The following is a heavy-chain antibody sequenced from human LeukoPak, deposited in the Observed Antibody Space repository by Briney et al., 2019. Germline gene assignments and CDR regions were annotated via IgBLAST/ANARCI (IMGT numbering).Heavy chain of an antibody. CDR3: ARDRGERSFGELPPLLWGAWYYYYYMDV. V-gene: IGHV4-39*07. Sequence: PSETLSLTCTVSGGSISSSSYYWGWIRQPPGKGLEWIGSIYYSGSTYYNPSLKSRVTISVDTSKNQFSLKLSSVTAADTAVYYCARDRGERSFGELPPLLWGAWYYYYYMDVWGKGTTVTVSS. J-gene: IGHJ6*03. D-gene: IGHD3-10*01. CDR1: GGSISSSSYY. CDR2: IYYSGST.